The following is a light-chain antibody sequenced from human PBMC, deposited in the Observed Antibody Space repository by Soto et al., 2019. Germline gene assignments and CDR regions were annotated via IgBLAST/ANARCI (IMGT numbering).Light chain of an antibody. CDR2: GAS. V-gene: IGKV3-20*01. J-gene: IGKJ1*01. CDR1: QSVSNDF. Sequence: EIVLTQSPGILSLSPGERATLSCRASQSVSNDFLAWYQQKPGQAPRLLIYGASTRATDVPDRLSGSGYGAAFTLTISRLEPEDFAVYYCQQYGSSPPRTFGQGTKVDIK. CDR3: QQYGSSPPRT.